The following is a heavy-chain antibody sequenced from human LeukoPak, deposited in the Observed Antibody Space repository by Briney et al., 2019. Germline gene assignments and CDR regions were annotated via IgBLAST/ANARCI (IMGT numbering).Heavy chain of an antibody. CDR3: ASTYCSGGSCHSGMDV. CDR2: ISAYNGNT. Sequence: ASVKVSCKASGYTFTSYGISWVRQAPGQGLEWMGWISAYNGNTNYAQKLQGRVTMTTDTSTSTAYMELRSLRSDDTAVYYCASTYCSGGSCHSGMDVWGQGTTVTVSS. D-gene: IGHD2-15*01. CDR1: GYTFTSYG. J-gene: IGHJ6*02. V-gene: IGHV1-18*01.